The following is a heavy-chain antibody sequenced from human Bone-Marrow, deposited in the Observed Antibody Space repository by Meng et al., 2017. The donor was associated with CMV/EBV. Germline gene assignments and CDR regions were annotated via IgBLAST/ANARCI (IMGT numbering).Heavy chain of an antibody. CDR3: ARYCSSTSCYYYYGMDV. CDR2: ISAYNGNT. V-gene: IGHV1-18*01. D-gene: IGHD2-2*01. Sequence: ASVKVSCKASGYTFTSYGISWVRQAPGQGLEWMGWISAYNGNTNYAQKLQGRVTMTTDTSTSKAYMELRSLRSDDTAVYYCARYCSSTSCYYYYGMDVWGQGTTVTVSS. J-gene: IGHJ6*02. CDR1: GYTFTSYG.